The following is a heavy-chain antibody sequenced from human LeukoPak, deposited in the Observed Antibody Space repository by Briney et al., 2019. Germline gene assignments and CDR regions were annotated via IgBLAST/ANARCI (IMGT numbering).Heavy chain of an antibody. CDR2: VNHSGST. Sequence: KPSETLSLTCAVYGGSFSVYYRTWIRQSPGKGLEWIGEVNHSGSTNYNPSLKSRVTISVDTSKNQFSLKLTSVTAADTAVYYCARRITVFYWFDPWGQGTLVTVSS. V-gene: IGHV4-34*01. J-gene: IGHJ5*02. CDR3: ARRITVFYWFDP. D-gene: IGHD3-3*01. CDR1: GGSFSVYY.